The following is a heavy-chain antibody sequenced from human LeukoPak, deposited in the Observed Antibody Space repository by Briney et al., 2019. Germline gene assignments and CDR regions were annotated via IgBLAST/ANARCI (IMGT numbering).Heavy chain of an antibody. J-gene: IGHJ4*02. D-gene: IGHD5-24*01. V-gene: IGHV4-39*01. Sequence: SETLSLTCTVSGDSISSGSYCWGWIRQPPGKGLEWIGSMHYRGSTYYNPSLKSRVTISIDTSKNQFSLKLSSVTAADTAVYYCARRGRRWPDFDYWGQGTLVTVSS. CDR3: ARRGRRWPDFDY. CDR1: GDSISSGSYC. CDR2: MHYRGST.